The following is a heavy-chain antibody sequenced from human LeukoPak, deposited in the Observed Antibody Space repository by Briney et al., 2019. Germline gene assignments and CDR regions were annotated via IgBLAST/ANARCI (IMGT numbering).Heavy chain of an antibody. CDR2: IYTSGST. CDR1: GGSISSGSYY. D-gene: IGHD3-10*01. CDR3: ARSLMWFGESDY. J-gene: IGHJ4*02. V-gene: IGHV4-61*02. Sequence: SQTLSLTCTVSGGSISSGSYYWSWIRQPAGKGMEWNGRIYTSGSTNYNPSLKSRVTISVDKSKNQFSLKLSSVTAADTAVYYCARSLMWFGESDYWGQGTLVTVSS.